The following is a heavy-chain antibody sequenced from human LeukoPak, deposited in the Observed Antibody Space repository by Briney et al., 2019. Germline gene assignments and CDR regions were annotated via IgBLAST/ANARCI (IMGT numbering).Heavy chain of an antibody. CDR1: GFTVSSDY. J-gene: IGHJ4*02. D-gene: IGHD3-22*01. V-gene: IGHV3-66*02. CDR3: ARDSHKLHSSAYVYFFDY. CDR2: IYSGGNT. Sequence: GGSLRLSCAASGFTVSSDYMGWVRQAPGKGLEYVSIIYSGGNTYYADSVKGRFTISRDNSKNTLYLQMNSLRAEDTAVYYCARDSHKLHSSAYVYFFDYWGQGTLVSVSS.